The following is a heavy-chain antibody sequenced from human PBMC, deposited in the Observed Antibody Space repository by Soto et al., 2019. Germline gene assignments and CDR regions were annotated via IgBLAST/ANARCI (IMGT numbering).Heavy chain of an antibody. D-gene: IGHD3-10*01. J-gene: IGHJ4*02. Sequence: GGSLRLSCAASGFTFSSYSMNWVRQAPGKGLEWVSSISSSSSYIYYADSVKGRFTISRDNAKNSLYLQMNSLRAEDTAVYYCARNPDYYGSGSYSDYWGQGTLVTVSS. CDR1: GFTFSSYS. CDR2: ISSSSSYI. V-gene: IGHV3-21*01. CDR3: ARNPDYYGSGSYSDY.